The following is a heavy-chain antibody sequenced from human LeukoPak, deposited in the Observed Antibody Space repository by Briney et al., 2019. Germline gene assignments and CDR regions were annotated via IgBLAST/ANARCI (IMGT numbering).Heavy chain of an antibody. V-gene: IGHV4-61*02. D-gene: IGHD3-3*01. CDR1: GGSMSSGTYF. CDR2: AHTSGDT. J-gene: IGHJ5*02. CDR3: ARETIFGGVDP. Sequence: SQTLSLTCTVSGGSMSSGTYFWGRIRQPAGKGLEWIGRAHTSGDTIYNPSLKSRVTISVETSKNQFSLKVRSVTAADTAVYYCARETIFGGVDPWGQGTLVTVSS.